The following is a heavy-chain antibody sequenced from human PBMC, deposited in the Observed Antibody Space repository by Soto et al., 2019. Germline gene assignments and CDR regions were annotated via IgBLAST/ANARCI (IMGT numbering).Heavy chain of an antibody. V-gene: IGHV4-59*01. CDR2: IYYSGST. D-gene: IGHD6-19*01. Sequence: SETLSLTCTVSGGSIKTYYWSRIRQPPGKGLEWIGYIYYSGSTSYNPSLKSRVTISVDMSKNQFSLNLSSVTAADTAVYYCARVHLSSGWYTWFDPWGLGTLVTVSS. CDR3: ARVHLSSGWYTWFDP. J-gene: IGHJ5*02. CDR1: GGSIKTYY.